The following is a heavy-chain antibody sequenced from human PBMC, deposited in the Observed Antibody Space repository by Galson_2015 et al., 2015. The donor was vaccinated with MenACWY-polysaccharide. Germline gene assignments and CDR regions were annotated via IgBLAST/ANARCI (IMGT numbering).Heavy chain of an antibody. CDR3: ARAGSRIVFHAFDI. CDR2: IQYDGSNK. CDR1: GSRLSNSG. V-gene: IGHV3-33*01. D-gene: IGHD2-2*01. Sequence: SLRLSCAASGSRLSNSGMHWVRQAPGKGLEWVAVIQYDGSNKVYADSVKGRFTISRDNSKNTVFLEMNTLGVEDTAVYYCARAGSRIVFHAFDIWGQGTMVTVSS. J-gene: IGHJ3*02.